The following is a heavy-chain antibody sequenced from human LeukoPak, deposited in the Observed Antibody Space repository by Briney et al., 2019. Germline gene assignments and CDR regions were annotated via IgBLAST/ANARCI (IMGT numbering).Heavy chain of an antibody. Sequence: PSETLSLTCAVYGGSFSGYYWSWIRQPPGKGLEWIGGINHSGSTNYNPSLKSRVTISVDTSKNQFSLKLSSVTAADTAVYYCARVLGSRITMIVVQRAFDIWGQGTMVTVSS. D-gene: IGHD3-22*01. J-gene: IGHJ3*02. V-gene: IGHV4-34*01. CDR3: ARVLGSRITMIVVQRAFDI. CDR2: INHSGST. CDR1: GGSFSGYY.